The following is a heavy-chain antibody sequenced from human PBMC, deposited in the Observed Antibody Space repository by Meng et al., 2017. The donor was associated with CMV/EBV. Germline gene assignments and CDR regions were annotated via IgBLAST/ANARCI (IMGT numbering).Heavy chain of an antibody. CDR3: ARAPPGTRWGSEDYFDY. D-gene: IGHD7-27*01. J-gene: IGHJ4*02. V-gene: IGHV3-30*04. CDR1: FNFSSYA. Sequence: FNFSSYAMHWVRQAPGKGLEWVAVISYDGSNKYYADSVKGRFTISRDNSKNTLYLQMNSLRAEDTAVYYCARAPPGTRWGSEDYFDYWGQGTLVTVSS. CDR2: ISYDGSNK.